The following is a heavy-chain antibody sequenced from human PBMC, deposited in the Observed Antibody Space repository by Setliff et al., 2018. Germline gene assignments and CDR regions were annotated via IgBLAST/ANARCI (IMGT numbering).Heavy chain of an antibody. CDR3: AKMVGGSRSSGSCYFDY. Sequence: PGGSLRLSCVGSGFPLGDYGMDWVRQTPGKGLVWVSRINSVGSRTYYADSVKGRFTISRDNAKNTLFLQMKSLRAEDTAIYYCAKMVGGSRSSGSCYFDYWGQGTLVTVSS. D-gene: IGHD2-15*01. V-gene: IGHV3-74*01. CDR2: INSVGSRT. J-gene: IGHJ4*02. CDR1: GFPLGDYG.